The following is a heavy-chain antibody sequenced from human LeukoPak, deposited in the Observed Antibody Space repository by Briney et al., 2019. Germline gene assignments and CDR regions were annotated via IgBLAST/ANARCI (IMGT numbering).Heavy chain of an antibody. J-gene: IGHJ6*02. CDR3: ARSGYSSSWYYYYYGMDV. Sequence: GASVKVSCKASGYTFTSYAMHWVRQAPGQRLEWMGWINAGNGNTKYSQKFQGRVTITGDTSASTAYMELSSLRSEDTAVYYCARSGYSSSWYYYYYGMDVWGQGTTVTVSS. V-gene: IGHV1-3*01. CDR1: GYTFTSYA. D-gene: IGHD6-13*01. CDR2: INAGNGNT.